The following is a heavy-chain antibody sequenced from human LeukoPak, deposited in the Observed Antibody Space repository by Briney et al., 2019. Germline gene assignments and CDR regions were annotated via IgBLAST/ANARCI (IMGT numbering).Heavy chain of an antibody. CDR3: AKGYCSSISCFIDY. V-gene: IGHV3-9*01. CDR2: LTWNSGSL. D-gene: IGHD2-2*01. CDR1: GFTFDDYA. Sequence: PGGSLRLSCAASGFTFDDYAMHWVRQTPGKGLEWVSGLTWNSGSLGYADSVKGRFTISRDNAKNSLYLQMNSLRAEDTALYYCAKGYCSSISCFIDYWGQGTLVTVSS. J-gene: IGHJ4*02.